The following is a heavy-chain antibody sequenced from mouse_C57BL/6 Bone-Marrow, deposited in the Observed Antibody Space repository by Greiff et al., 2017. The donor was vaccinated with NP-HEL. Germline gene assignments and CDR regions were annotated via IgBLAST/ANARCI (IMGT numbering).Heavy chain of an antibody. V-gene: IGHV1-15*01. CDR3: TRLWYHDY. CDR1: GYTFTDYE. CDR2: IDPETGGT. D-gene: IGHD1-1*02. J-gene: IGHJ2*01. Sequence: VKLQESGAELVRPGASVTLSCKASGYTFTDYEMHWVKQTPVHGLEWIGAIDPETGGTAYNQKFKGKAILTADKSSSTAYMELRSLTSEDSAVYYCTRLWYHDYWGQGTTLTVSS.